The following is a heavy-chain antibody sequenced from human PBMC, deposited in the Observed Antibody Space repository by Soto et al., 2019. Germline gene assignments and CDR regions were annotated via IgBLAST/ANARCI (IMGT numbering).Heavy chain of an antibody. Sequence: GSLRLSWAASGFTLNNYAMGWVRQAPGKGLEWVSAITGSGSDTYYLDSVKGLFTISRDNSKNTLFLQMNSLRAEDTAIYYCAKLVSRACSHHYYFDFWGQGTLVTVSS. J-gene: IGHJ4*01. CDR3: AKLVSRACSHHYYFDF. CDR1: GFTLNNYA. V-gene: IGHV3-23*01. CDR2: ITGSGSDT. D-gene: IGHD2-15*01.